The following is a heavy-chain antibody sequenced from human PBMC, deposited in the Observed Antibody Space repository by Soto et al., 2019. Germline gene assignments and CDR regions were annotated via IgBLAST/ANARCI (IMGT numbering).Heavy chain of an antibody. J-gene: IGHJ4*02. CDR3: AINSYGYIFYDY. CDR2: IYYSGSA. CDR1: GGSISSGVYY. Sequence: PSETLSLTCTVSGGSISSGVYYWSWIRQPPGKGLEWIGYIYYSGSAYYNPSLKSRVTISVDTSKNQFSLKLSSVTAADTAVYYWAINSYGYIFYDYGGQGTLVTVSS. V-gene: IGHV4-30-4*01. D-gene: IGHD5-18*01.